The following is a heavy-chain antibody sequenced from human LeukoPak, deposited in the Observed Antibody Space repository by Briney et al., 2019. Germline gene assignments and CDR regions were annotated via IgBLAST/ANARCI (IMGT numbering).Heavy chain of an antibody. CDR2: IYTSGST. CDR1: GGSISSYY. D-gene: IGHD3-10*01. Sequence: PSETLSLTCTVSGGSISSYYWSWIRQPAGKGLEWIGSIYTSGSTNYNPSLKSRVTMSVGTSKNQFSLKLSSVTAADTAVYYCARTTLLVRELSDPYIPIFDYWGQGTLVTVSS. CDR3: ARTTLLVRELSDPYIPIFDY. J-gene: IGHJ4*02. V-gene: IGHV4-4*07.